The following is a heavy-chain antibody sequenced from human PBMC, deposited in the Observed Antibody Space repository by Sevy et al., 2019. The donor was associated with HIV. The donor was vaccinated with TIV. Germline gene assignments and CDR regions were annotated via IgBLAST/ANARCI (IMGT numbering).Heavy chain of an antibody. D-gene: IGHD2-8*01. Sequence: GGCLRLSCAASGFTFAKYSMNWVRQAPGKGLEWVSTFSFGCGRINYADSVKGRFTISRDDSKNTLFLQMNSLRAEDTATYFCAREGCTQPHDYWGQGTLVTVS. CDR2: FSFGCGRI. CDR3: AREGCTQPHDY. J-gene: IGHJ4*02. V-gene: IGHV3-23*01. CDR1: GFTFAKYS.